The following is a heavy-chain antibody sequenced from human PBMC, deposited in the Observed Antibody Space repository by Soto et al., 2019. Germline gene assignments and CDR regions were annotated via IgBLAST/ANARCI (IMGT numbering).Heavy chain of an antibody. V-gene: IGHV1-46*01. J-gene: IGHJ4*02. Sequence: GASVKVSCKASGYTLTSYYMHWVRQAPGQGLEWMGIINPSGGSTSYAQKFQGRVTMTRDTSTSTVYMELSSLRSEDTAVDYCARDREDYFDYWGQGTLVTVSS. CDR2: INPSGGST. CDR1: GYTLTSYY. CDR3: ARDREDYFDY.